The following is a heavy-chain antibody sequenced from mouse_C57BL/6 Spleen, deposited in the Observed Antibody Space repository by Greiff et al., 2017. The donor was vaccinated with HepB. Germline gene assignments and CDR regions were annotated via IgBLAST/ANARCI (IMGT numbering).Heavy chain of an antibody. J-gene: IGHJ2*01. CDR2: IYPRSGNT. CDR1: GYTFTSYG. D-gene: IGHD2-1*01. Sequence: VQLQESGAELARPGASVKLSCKASGYTFTSYGISWVKQRTGQGLEWIGEIYPRSGNTYYNEKFKGKATLTADKSSSTAYMELRSLTSEDSAVYFCARGGNYNYFDYWGQGTTLTVSS. V-gene: IGHV1-81*01. CDR3: ARGGNYNYFDY.